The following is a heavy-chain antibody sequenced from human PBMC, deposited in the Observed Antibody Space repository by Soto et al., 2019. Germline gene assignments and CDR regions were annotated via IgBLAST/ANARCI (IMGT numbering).Heavy chain of an antibody. CDR2: INHSGST. CDR3: AIQLRYYDFWSGSGMDV. V-gene: IGHV4-34*01. Sequence: QVQLQQWGAGLLKPSETLSLTCAVYGGSFSGYYWSWIRQPPGKGLEWIGEINHSGSTNYNPSLKSRVTISVDTSKNQFSLKLSSVTAADTAVYYWAIQLRYYDFWSGSGMDVWGQGTTVTVSS. J-gene: IGHJ6*02. D-gene: IGHD3-3*01. CDR1: GGSFSGYY.